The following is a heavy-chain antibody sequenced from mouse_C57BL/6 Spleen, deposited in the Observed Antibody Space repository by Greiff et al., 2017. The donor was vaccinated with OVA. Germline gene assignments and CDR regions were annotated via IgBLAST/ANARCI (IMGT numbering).Heavy chain of an antibody. D-gene: IGHD2-5*01. CDR3: SRLSCSNYGFAY. Sequence: QVQLQQPGAELVKPGASVKLSCKASGYTFTSYWMQWVKQRPGQGLEWIGEIDPSGSNNNYNQKFKGKAPLTVDTSSSTAYMQLSSLTSDDSAFYYCSRLSCSNYGFAYWGTGTLVTVSA. CDR2: IDPSGSNN. J-gene: IGHJ3*01. V-gene: IGHV1-50*01. CDR1: GYTFTSYW.